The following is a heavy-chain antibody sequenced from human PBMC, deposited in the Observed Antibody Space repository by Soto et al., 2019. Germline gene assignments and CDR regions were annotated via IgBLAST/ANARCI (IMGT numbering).Heavy chain of an antibody. Sequence: QLQLQESGSGLVKPSQTLSLTCAVSGGSISSGAYSWTWIRQPPGKGLEWIGYIYHSGSAYYKPSVKSHGTISVDRSKNQFSLKLSSVTAADTAVYYCARAHYGDYGYGMDVCCQGTTVTVSS. CDR3: ARAHYGDYGYGMDV. V-gene: IGHV4-30-2*01. CDR2: IYHSGSA. D-gene: IGHD4-17*01. CDR1: GGSISSGAYS. J-gene: IGHJ6*02.